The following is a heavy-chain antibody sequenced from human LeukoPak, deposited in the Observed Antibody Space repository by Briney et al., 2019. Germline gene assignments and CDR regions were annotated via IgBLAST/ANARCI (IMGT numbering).Heavy chain of an antibody. CDR1: GFTFSRTG. Sequence: PGGSLRLSCAASGFTFSRTGMHWVRQAPGKGLEWVAVIWYDGSNRFYADSVKGRFTISRDNAKNTLYLQMNSLRAEDTAVYYCARSFDPFQYYFEYWGQGTLVTVSS. D-gene: IGHD3-9*01. J-gene: IGHJ4*02. CDR3: ARSFDPFQYYFEY. CDR2: IWYDGSNR. V-gene: IGHV3-33*03.